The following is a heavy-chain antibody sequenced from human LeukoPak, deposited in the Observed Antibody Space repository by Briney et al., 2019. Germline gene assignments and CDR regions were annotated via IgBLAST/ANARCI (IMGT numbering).Heavy chain of an antibody. V-gene: IGHV6-1*01. CDR1: GDSVSSNSAA. D-gene: IGHD1-14*01. CDR3: AREMAGTCVFDI. CDR2: TYYRSKWYN. Sequence: SQTLSLTCAISGDSVSSNSAAWNCTRHSPSRGLEWLGRTYYRSKWYNDYLGSVKSRITNNPDTSKNQFSLQLNSVTPEDPAVYYCAREMAGTCVFDIWGQGKMVTVSS. J-gene: IGHJ3*02.